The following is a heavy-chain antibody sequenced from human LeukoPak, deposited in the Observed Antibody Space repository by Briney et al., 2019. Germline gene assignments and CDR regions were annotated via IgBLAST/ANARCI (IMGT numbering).Heavy chain of an antibody. CDR3: ARDRSSNYYYYMDV. CDR1: GGSISSFY. CDR2: IYYTGIT. V-gene: IGHV4-59*01. J-gene: IGHJ6*03. Sequence: TSETLSLTCTVSGGSISSFYWSWIRQPPGKGLEWIGYIYYTGITNYNPSLKSRVTISVDTSKNQFSLKLSSVTAADTAVYYCARDRSSNYYYYMDVWGKGTTVTVSS.